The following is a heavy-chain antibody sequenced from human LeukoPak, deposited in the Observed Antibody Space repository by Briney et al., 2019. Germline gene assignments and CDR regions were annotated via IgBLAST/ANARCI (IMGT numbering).Heavy chain of an antibody. CDR2: INPNSGGT. Sequence: GASVKVSCKASGYTFTGYYMHWVRQAPGQGLEWMGWINPNSGGTNYALKFQGRVTMTRDTSISTAYMELSRLRSDDTAVYYCAREGTYYDILTGSPLLYWGQETLVTVSS. CDR3: AREGTYYDILTGSPLLY. J-gene: IGHJ4*02. D-gene: IGHD3-9*01. CDR1: GYTFTGYY. V-gene: IGHV1-2*02.